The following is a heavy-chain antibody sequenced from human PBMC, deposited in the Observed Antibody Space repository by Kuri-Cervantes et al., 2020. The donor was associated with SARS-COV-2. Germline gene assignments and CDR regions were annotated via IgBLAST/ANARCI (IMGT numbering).Heavy chain of an antibody. D-gene: IGHD2-15*01. CDR2: IYTSGST. V-gene: IGHV4-61*02. CDR1: GGSISSGSYF. CDR3: ARVSSVPAQLSYSRHYYIDV. Sequence: SETLSLTCSVSGGSISSGSYFWTWIRQPAGEGLEYIGRIYTSGSTDYNSSLKSQVTISIDTSQSRFSLHLTSVTAADTAVYFCARVSSVPAQLSYSRHYYIDVWGKGTTVTVSS. J-gene: IGHJ6*03.